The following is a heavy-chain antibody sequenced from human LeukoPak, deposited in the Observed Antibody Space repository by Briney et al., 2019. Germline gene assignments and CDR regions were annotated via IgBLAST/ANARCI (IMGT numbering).Heavy chain of an antibody. Sequence: SVKVSCKASGGTFSSYAISWVRQAPGQGLEWMRRIIPIFGTTNYAQKFQDRITMTTDESTGTAFMELNSLRSEDTAVYFCAEGGSTSGAFDIWGQGTMVTVSS. CDR3: AEGGSTSGAFDI. V-gene: IGHV1-69*05. CDR2: IIPIFGTT. D-gene: IGHD2-15*01. CDR1: GGTFSSYA. J-gene: IGHJ3*02.